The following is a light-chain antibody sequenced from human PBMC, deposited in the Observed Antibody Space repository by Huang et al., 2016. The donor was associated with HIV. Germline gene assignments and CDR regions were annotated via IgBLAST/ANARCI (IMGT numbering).Light chain of an antibody. J-gene: IGKJ3*01. V-gene: IGKV3-20*01. Sequence: EIVLAQSPGTLSLSPGERATLSCRASQSVSSSNVAWYQQKPGQAPRLLIYGASCRATGIPDRFSGSGSGTDFTLTISRLEPEDFAVYYCQEYETFGPGTKVDIK. CDR3: QEYET. CDR2: GAS. CDR1: QSVSSSN.